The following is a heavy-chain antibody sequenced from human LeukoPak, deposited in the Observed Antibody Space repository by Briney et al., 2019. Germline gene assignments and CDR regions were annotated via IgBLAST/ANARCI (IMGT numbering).Heavy chain of an antibody. J-gene: IGHJ4*02. V-gene: IGHV3-74*01. CDR2: INSDGSWT. CDR3: VSFYEAY. Sequence: GGSLRLSCAASGFTFSTYTMNWVRQAPGKGLVWVSHINSDGSWTSYADSVKGRFTISKDNAKNTVYLQMNNLRAEDTAVYYCVSFYEAYWGRGTLVTVSS. CDR1: GFTFSTYT. D-gene: IGHD2/OR15-2a*01.